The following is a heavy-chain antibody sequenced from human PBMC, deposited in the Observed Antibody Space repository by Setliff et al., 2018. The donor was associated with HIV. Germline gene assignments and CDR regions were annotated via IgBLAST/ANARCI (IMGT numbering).Heavy chain of an antibody. CDR3: VRQGAVTGRSFDS. CDR1: GVSTSSSSYY. J-gene: IGHJ4*02. CDR2: VYYSGST. D-gene: IGHD6-19*01. Sequence: TLSLTCTVSGVSTSSSSYYWGWIRQPPGKGLEWIGYVYYSGSTYYNPSLKSRLTISVDTSKNHFSLRLSSVTAADTAVYYCVRQGAVTGRSFDSWGPGALVTVSS. V-gene: IGHV4-39*01.